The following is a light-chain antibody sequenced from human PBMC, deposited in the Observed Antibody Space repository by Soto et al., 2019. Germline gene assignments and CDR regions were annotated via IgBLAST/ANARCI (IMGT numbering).Light chain of an antibody. CDR2: KVS. CDR3: QQYKTYLT. V-gene: IGKV1-5*03. CDR1: QFIDTW. J-gene: IGKJ1*01. Sequence: DIQMTQSPSTLSASVGDRVTITCRARQFIDTWLAWYQHKPGKVPKVLIYKVSSLESGVPSRFSGSRSGTDFTLTISSLQPDDFATYYCQQYKTYLTCGEGTKVEIK.